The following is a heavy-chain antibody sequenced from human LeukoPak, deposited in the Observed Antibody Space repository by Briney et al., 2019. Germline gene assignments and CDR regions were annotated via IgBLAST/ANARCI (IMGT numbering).Heavy chain of an antibody. CDR2: IGGSGGTT. V-gene: IGHV3-23*01. CDR1: GFSFSNYG. D-gene: IGHD4/OR15-4a*01. J-gene: IGHJ4*02. Sequence: GGTLRLSCAASGFSFSNYGMSWVRQAPGKGLEWVSAIGGSGGTTYYADSMKGRFTISRDNSKNTLYLQMNSLRAEDTAVYYCARRAGAYSHPYDYWGQGTLVTVSS. CDR3: ARRAGAYSHPYDY.